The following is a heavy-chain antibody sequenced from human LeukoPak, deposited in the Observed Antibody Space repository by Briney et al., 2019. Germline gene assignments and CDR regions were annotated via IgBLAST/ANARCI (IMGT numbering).Heavy chain of an antibody. CDR3: ARGRTMVRGVIGWFDP. V-gene: IGHV4-34*01. Sequence: SETLSLTCAVYGGSFSGYYWSWIRQPPGKGLEWIGEINHSGSTNYNPSLKSRVTISVDTSKNQFSLKLSSVTVADTAVYYCARGRTMVRGVIGWFDPWGQGTLVTVSS. CDR1: GGSFSGYY. CDR2: INHSGST. J-gene: IGHJ5*02. D-gene: IGHD3-10*01.